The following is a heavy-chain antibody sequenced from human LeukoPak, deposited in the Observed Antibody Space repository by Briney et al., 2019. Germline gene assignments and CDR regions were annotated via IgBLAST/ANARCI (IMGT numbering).Heavy chain of an antibody. Sequence: SETLSLTCAVYGGSFSDYYWSWIRQPPGKGLEWIGDISQNGTTNYNPSLRSRITMSIDTSKNQFSLRLSSVTAADTAVYYCARENYYDSSGYSEGMDVWGQGTTVTVS. D-gene: IGHD3-22*01. V-gene: IGHV4-34*10. J-gene: IGHJ6*02. CDR3: ARENYYDSSGYSEGMDV. CDR2: ISQNGTT. CDR1: GGSFSDYY.